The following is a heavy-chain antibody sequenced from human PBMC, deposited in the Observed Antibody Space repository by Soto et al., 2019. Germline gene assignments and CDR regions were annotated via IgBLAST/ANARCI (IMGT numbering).Heavy chain of an antibody. CDR1: GGSFSGYY. CDR3: ARTGWDSYGYSEPYYYYGMDV. J-gene: IGHJ6*02. CDR2: INHSGST. Sequence: SETLSLTCAVYGGSFSGYYWSWIRQPPGKGLEWIGEINHSGSTNYNPSLKSRVTISVDTSKNQFSLKLSSVTAADTAVYYCARTGWDSYGYSEPYYYYGMDVWGQGTTVTVSS. V-gene: IGHV4-34*01. D-gene: IGHD5-18*01.